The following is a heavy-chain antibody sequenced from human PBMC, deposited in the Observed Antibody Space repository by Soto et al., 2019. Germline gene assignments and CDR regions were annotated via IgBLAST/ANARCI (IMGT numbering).Heavy chain of an antibody. CDR2: IIPILGIA. J-gene: IGHJ6*03. D-gene: IGHD5-12*01. CDR3: ARSLRGYSGYGNYYYMDV. CDR1: GGTFRSYT. V-gene: IGHV1-69*02. Sequence: XVKVSCKASGGTFRSYTISWVRQAPGQCLELMGRIIPILGIANYAQKFQGRVTITADKSTSTAYMELSSLRSEDTAVYYCARSLRGYSGYGNYYYMDVWGKGTTVTVSS.